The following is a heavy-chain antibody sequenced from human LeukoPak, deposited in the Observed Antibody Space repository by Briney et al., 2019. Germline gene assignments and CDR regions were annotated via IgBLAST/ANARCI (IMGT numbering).Heavy chain of an antibody. Sequence: PSETLSLTCTVSGGSVSSGSYYWSWIRQPLGKGLEWIGYIYCSGSTNYNPSLKSRVTISVDTSKNQFSLKLSSVTAADTAVYYCARCLEGGDDAFDIWGQGTMVTVSS. CDR2: IYCSGST. CDR1: GGSVSSGSYY. V-gene: IGHV4-61*01. CDR3: ARCLEGGDDAFDI. D-gene: IGHD5/OR15-5a*01. J-gene: IGHJ3*02.